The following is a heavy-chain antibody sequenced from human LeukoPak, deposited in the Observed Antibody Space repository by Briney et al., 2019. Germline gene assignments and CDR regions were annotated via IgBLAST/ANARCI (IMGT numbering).Heavy chain of an antibody. V-gene: IGHV3-74*01. Sequence: GGSLRLSCAASGFTFSSYWMHWVRQAPGQGLVWVSRINSDGSSTSYADSVRGRFTISRDNAKNTLYLQMNSLRAEDTALYYCAKDSSSSWALDYWGQGTLVTVSS. D-gene: IGHD6-13*01. CDR3: AKDSSSSWALDY. CDR2: INSDGSST. CDR1: GFTFSSYW. J-gene: IGHJ4*02.